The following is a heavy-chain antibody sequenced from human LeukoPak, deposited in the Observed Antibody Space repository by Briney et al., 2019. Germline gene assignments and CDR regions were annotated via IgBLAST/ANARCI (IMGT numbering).Heavy chain of an antibody. D-gene: IGHD6-6*01. CDR3: ARDFRTPHSSSPPGY. J-gene: IGHJ4*02. Sequence: SVKVSCKASGGTFSSYAISWVRQAPGQGLEWMGGIIPIFGTANYAQKFQGRVTITADESTSTAYMELSSLRSEDTAVYYCARDFRTPHSSSPPGYWGQGTLVTVSS. CDR2: IIPIFGTA. V-gene: IGHV1-69*13. CDR1: GGTFSSYA.